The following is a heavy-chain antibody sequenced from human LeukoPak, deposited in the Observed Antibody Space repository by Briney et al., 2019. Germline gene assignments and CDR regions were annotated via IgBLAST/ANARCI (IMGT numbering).Heavy chain of an antibody. D-gene: IGHD7-27*01. J-gene: IGHJ4*02. CDR3: ARDSPGDGIDY. Sequence: PGGSLRLSCTASGFTFSSYWMNWVRQAPGKGLEWVANIKQDGSEKYYVDSVKGRFTISRDNAKKSLYLQMNSLRAEDTAVYYCARDSPGDGIDYWGQGTLVTVSS. CDR2: IKQDGSEK. V-gene: IGHV3-7*01. CDR1: GFTFSSYW.